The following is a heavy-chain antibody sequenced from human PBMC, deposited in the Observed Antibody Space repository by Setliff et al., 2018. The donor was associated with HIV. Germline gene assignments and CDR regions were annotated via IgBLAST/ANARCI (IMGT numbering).Heavy chain of an antibody. V-gene: IGHV1-3*01. CDR1: GYTLTNYP. CDR2: IIPGNGNT. D-gene: IGHD2-8*01. Sequence: GASVKVSCKASGYTLTNYPIHWVRQDPGQTLEWMGWIIPGNGNTHYSQKFKGRFTISRDNSKNTLHMQMNSLRAEDTAVYYCARPYTVWVYGMDLWGQGTTVTVSS. J-gene: IGHJ6*02. CDR3: ARPYTVWVYGMDL.